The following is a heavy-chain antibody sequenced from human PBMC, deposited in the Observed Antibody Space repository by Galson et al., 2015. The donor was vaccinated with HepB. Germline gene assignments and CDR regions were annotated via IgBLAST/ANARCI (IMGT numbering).Heavy chain of an antibody. CDR3: TRLGVAALNPA. Sequence: SLRLSCAASGFTFSSYAMSWVRQAPGTGLEWVSAIRGSGGSTYYADSVKGRFTISRDNSKNTLYLQMNSLKTEDTAVYYCTRLGVAALNPAWGQGTLVTVS. CDR2: IRGSGGST. J-gene: IGHJ5*02. V-gene: IGHV3-23*01. D-gene: IGHD6-6*01. CDR1: GFTFSSYA.